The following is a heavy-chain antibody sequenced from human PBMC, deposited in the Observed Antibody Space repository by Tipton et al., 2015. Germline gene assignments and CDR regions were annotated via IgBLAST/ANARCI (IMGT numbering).Heavy chain of an antibody. V-gene: IGHV3-49*05. CDR3: SRSVDYSSSWYLFDN. Sequence: QLVQSGGGLVKPGRSLRLSCTASGFTFGDHIISWFRQAPGKAVEWVGFIRREVHGGTTKYAASVNGRFTISRDDSKSIAYLRMNSLKTEDTAVYYCSRSVDYSSSWYLFDNWGQGTLVTVSS. CDR2: IRREVHGGTT. CDR1: GFTFGDHI. J-gene: IGHJ4*02. D-gene: IGHD6-13*01.